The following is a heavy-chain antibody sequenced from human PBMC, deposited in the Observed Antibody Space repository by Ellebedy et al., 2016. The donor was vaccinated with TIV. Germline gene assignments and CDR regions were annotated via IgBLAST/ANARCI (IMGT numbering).Heavy chain of an antibody. CDR3: AKGASRSAITGLDY. J-gene: IGHJ4*02. Sequence: GESLKISCTTSGFSFGDYAMSWLRQAPGKGLEWVGFIGSETYGETTDYAASLKGRFTISRDDSKSIAYLQMNSLRVEDTAVYYCAKGASRSAITGLDYWGQGTLVTVSS. V-gene: IGHV3-49*03. CDR1: GFSFGDYA. D-gene: IGHD1-14*01. CDR2: IGSETYGETT.